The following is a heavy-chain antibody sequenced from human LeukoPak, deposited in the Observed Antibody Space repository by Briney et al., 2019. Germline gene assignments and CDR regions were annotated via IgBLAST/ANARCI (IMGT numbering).Heavy chain of an antibody. V-gene: IGHV3-21*01. J-gene: IGHJ4*02. D-gene: IGHD4-23*01. Sequence: GGSLKLSCAASGFTFSSYSMNWVRQAPGKGLEWVSSIGSSSSYIYYADSVKGRFTISRDNAKNSLYLQMNSLRAEDTAVYYCARSVYGGNSGVVYWGQGTLVTVSS. CDR1: GFTFSSYS. CDR2: IGSSSSYI. CDR3: ARSVYGGNSGVVY.